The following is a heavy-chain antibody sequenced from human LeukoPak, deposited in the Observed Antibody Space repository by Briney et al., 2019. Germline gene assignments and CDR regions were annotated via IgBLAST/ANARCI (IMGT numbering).Heavy chain of an antibody. D-gene: IGHD3-10*01. Sequence: GASVKVSCKASGYTFTGYYMHWVRQAPGQGLEWMGWINPNSGGTNYAQKFQGRVTMTRDTSISTAYMELSRLRSDDTAVYYCARDPPLLWFGEPADYWGQGTLVTVSS. J-gene: IGHJ4*02. V-gene: IGHV1-2*02. CDR1: GYTFTGYY. CDR2: INPNSGGT. CDR3: ARDPPLLWFGEPADY.